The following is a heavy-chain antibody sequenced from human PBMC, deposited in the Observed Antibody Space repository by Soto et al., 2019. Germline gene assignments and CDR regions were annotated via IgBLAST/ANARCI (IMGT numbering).Heavy chain of an antibody. V-gene: IGHV3-30*18. J-gene: IGHJ4*02. CDR2: ISYDGSNK. Sequence: QVQLVESGGGVVQPGRSLRLSCAASGFTFSSYGMHWVRQAPGKGLEWVAVISYDGSNKYYADSVKGRFTISRDNSKNTLYLQMNSLRAEDTAVYYCAKATCSSTSCPSGYWGQGTLVTVSS. CDR3: AKATCSSTSCPSGY. CDR1: GFTFSSYG. D-gene: IGHD2-2*01.